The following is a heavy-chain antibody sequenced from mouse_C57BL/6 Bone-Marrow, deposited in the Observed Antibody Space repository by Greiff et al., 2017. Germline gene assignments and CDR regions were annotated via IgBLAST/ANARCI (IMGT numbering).Heavy chain of an antibody. CDR3: AKSSLYGRFAY. J-gene: IGHJ3*01. V-gene: IGHV2-4*01. Sequence: VQLQQSGPGLVQPSQSLSITCTVSGFSLTSYGVHWVRQPPGKGLEWLGVLWSGGSTDYTAAFISRLSISKDNSKSQVFFKMDSLQADDTAIYYCAKSSLYGRFAYWGQGTLVTVSA. CDR2: LWSGGST. CDR1: GFSLTSYG. D-gene: IGHD1-1*01.